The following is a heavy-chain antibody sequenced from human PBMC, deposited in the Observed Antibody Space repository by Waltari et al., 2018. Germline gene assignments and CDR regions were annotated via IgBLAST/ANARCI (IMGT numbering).Heavy chain of an antibody. Sequence: SWIRQPPGKGLEWIGYIYYSGSTNYNPSLKSRVTISVDTSKNQFSLKLSSVTAADTAVYYCASAPDYDYIWGSPFDYWGQGTLVTVSS. CDR2: IYYSGST. CDR3: ASAPDYDYIWGSPFDY. J-gene: IGHJ4*02. D-gene: IGHD3-16*01. V-gene: IGHV4-59*01.